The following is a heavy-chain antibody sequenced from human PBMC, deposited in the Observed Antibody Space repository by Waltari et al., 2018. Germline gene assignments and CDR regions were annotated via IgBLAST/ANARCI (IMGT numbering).Heavy chain of an antibody. CDR3: AKDEKGGAFDI. CDR2: IRYDGRNK. D-gene: IGHD3-16*01. Sequence: QVKLVESGGGVVQPGGSRRLSSAASGFTFSSYGLHWFRQVPGKGLEWVAFIRYDGRNKYYADSVKGRFTISRDNSKNKLYLQMNSLRAEDTAVYYCAKDEKGGAFDIWGQGTMVTVSS. J-gene: IGHJ3*02. V-gene: IGHV3-30*02. CDR1: GFTFSSYG.